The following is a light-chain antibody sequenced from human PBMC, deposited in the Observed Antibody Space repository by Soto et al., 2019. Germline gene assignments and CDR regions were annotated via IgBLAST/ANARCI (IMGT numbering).Light chain of an antibody. V-gene: IGKV1-9*01. J-gene: IGKJ4*01. CDR1: QGIRSY. CDR3: QQLNSYPLT. Sequence: DIQLTQSPSFLSASVGDRVTITCRASQGIRSYLAWYQQNSGKAPKLLIYAASTLQSGVPSRFSCSGSGTEFTLTISSLQTEDFATYYCQQLNSYPLTFGGGTKVEIK. CDR2: AAS.